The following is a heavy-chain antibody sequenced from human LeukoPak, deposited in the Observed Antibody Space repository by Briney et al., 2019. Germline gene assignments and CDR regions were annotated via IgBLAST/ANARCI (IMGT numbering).Heavy chain of an antibody. D-gene: IGHD3-10*01. J-gene: IGHJ4*02. CDR2: IYHSGIT. CDR3: ARDGGYGSGSSYYNY. CDR1: GGSISSSSYY. V-gene: IGHV4-39*07. Sequence: SETLSLTCTVSGGSISSSSYYWTWIPRPPGKGLEWIGLIYHSGITSYNPSLKSRVTISVDTSRSQFSLKLSSVTAADTAVYYCARDGGYGSGSSYYNYWGQGTLVTVSS.